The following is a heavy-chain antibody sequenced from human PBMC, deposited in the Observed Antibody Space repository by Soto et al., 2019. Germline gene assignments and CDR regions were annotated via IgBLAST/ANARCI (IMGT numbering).Heavy chain of an antibody. V-gene: IGHV4-34*01. CDR2: INHSGST. J-gene: IGHJ4*02. CDR3: ARLYCSGGSCYPQ. CDR1: GGSFSGYY. D-gene: IGHD2-15*01. Sequence: SETLSLTCAVYGGSFSGYYWSWIRQPPGKGLEWIGEINHSGSTNYNPSLKSRVTISVDTSKNQFSLKLSSVTAADTAVYYCARLYCSGGSCYPQWGQGTLVTVSS.